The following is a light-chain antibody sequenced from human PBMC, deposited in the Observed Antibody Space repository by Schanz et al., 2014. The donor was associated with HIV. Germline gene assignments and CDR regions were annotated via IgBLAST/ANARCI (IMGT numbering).Light chain of an antibody. V-gene: IGKV1-5*03. J-gene: IGKJ2*01. CDR1: QSISSW. CDR3: QQYDRRSFT. Sequence: DIQLTQSPSTLSASVGDRVTITCRASQSISSWLAWYQQKPGRAPKLLIYQASILESGIPSRFSGSGSGTEFTLTISSVQPEDFATYYCQQYDRRSFTFGQGTKLEIK. CDR2: QAS.